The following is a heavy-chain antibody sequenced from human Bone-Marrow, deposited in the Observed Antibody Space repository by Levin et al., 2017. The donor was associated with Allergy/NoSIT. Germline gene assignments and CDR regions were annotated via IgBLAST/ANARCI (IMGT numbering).Heavy chain of an antibody. V-gene: IGHV4-59*01. J-gene: IGHJ5*02. CDR3: ARDRGYDILTGPDWFDP. CDR2: IYYSGST. CDR1: GGSISSYY. Sequence: NPSETLSLTCTVSGGSISSYYWSWIRQPPGKGLEWIGYIYYSGSTNYNPSLKSRVTISVDTSKNQFSLKLSSVTAADTAVYYCARDRGYDILTGPDWFDPWGQGTLVTVSS. D-gene: IGHD3-9*01.